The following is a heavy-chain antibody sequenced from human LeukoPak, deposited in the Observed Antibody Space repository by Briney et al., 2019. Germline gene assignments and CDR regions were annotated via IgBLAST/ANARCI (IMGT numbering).Heavy chain of an antibody. Sequence: ASVKVSCKASGGTFSSYAISWVRQAPGQGLEWMGGIIPIFGTANYAQKFQGRVTMTEDTSTDTAYMELSSLRSEDTAVYYCATSGYYGSGDYWGQGTLVTVSS. J-gene: IGHJ4*02. CDR2: IIPIFGTA. V-gene: IGHV1-69*06. CDR1: GGTFSSYA. CDR3: ATSGYYGSGDY. D-gene: IGHD3-10*01.